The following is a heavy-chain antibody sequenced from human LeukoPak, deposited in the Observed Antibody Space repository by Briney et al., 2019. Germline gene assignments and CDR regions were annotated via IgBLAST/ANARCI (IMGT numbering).Heavy chain of an antibody. Sequence: QPGRSLRLSCAASGFTFSSYGMHWVRQAPGEGLEWVAVIWYDGSNKYYADSVKGRFTISRDNSKDTPYLQMNSLRAEDTAVYYCAKDQVGSGSHEYYFDYWGQGTLVTVSS. V-gene: IGHV3-33*06. CDR1: GFTFSSYG. D-gene: IGHD1-26*01. CDR3: AKDQVGSGSHEYYFDY. J-gene: IGHJ4*02. CDR2: IWYDGSNK.